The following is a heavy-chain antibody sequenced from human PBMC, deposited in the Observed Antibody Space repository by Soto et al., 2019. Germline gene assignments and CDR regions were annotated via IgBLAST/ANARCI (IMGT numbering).Heavy chain of an antibody. CDR2: ISYDGSNK. CDR1: GFTFSSYG. J-gene: IGHJ6*03. D-gene: IGHD2-2*01. Sequence: QVQLVESGGGVVQPGRSLRLSCAASGFTFSSYGMHWVRQAPGKGLEWVAVISYDGSNKYYADSVKGRFTISRDNSQNTLYLQMNSLRAEDTAVYYCAKDHIRTSYYYYYMDVWGKGTTVTVSS. CDR3: AKDHIRTSYYYYYMDV. V-gene: IGHV3-30*18.